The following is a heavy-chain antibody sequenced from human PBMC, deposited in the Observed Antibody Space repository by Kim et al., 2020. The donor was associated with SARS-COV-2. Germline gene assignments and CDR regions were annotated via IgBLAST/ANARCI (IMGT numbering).Heavy chain of an antibody. CDR2: VK. D-gene: IGHD1-26*01. J-gene: IGHJ4*02. Sequence: VKYYGDSVKGRFTISRDNAKTSLYLQMNSLRAEDTAVYYCARAGSGSLDYWGQGTLVTVSS. CDR3: ARAGSGSLDY. V-gene: IGHV3-7*01.